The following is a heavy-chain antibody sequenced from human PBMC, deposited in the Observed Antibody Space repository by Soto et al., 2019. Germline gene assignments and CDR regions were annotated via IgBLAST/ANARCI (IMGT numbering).Heavy chain of an antibody. V-gene: IGHV4-59*01. CDR2: IYYSGST. D-gene: IGHD3-3*01. J-gene: IGHJ6*03. Sequence: PSETLSLTCTVSGGSISSYYWSWIRQPPGKGLERIGYIYYSGSTNYNPSLKSRVTISVDTSKNQFSLKLSSVTAADTAVYYCARDDFSVGCHYLDVWGKGTRVIVSS. CDR1: GGSISSYY. CDR3: ARDDFSVGCHYLDV.